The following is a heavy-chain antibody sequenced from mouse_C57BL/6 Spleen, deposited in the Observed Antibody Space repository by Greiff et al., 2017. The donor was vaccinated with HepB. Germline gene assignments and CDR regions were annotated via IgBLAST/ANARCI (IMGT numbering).Heavy chain of an antibody. Sequence: VQLQQSGPELVKPGASVKISCKASGYTFTDYYMNWVKQSHGKSLEWIGDINPNNGGTSYNQKFKGKATLTVDKSSSTAYMELRSLTSEDSAVYYCANYYGSSHGYFDVWGTGTTVTVSS. J-gene: IGHJ1*03. CDR3: ANYYGSSHGYFDV. CDR1: GYTFTDYY. V-gene: IGHV1-26*01. CDR2: INPNNGGT. D-gene: IGHD1-1*01.